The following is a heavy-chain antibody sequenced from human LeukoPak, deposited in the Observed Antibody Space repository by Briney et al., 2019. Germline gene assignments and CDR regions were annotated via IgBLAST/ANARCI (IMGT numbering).Heavy chain of an antibody. Sequence: SETLSLTCTVSGGSISSSSYYWGWIRQPPGNGLEWIGSIYYSGSTYYNPSLKSRVTISVDTSKNQFSLKLSSVTAADTAVYYCARQVTVGSFFDYWGQGTLVTVSS. CDR1: GGSISSSSYY. J-gene: IGHJ4*02. CDR2: IYYSGST. D-gene: IGHD2-21*02. V-gene: IGHV4-39*01. CDR3: ARQVTVGSFFDY.